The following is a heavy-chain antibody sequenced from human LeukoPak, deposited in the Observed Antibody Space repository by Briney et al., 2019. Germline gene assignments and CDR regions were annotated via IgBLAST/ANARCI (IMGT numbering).Heavy chain of an antibody. J-gene: IGHJ6*02. CDR2: FYYSGST. D-gene: IGHD3-10*01. Sequence: SETLSLTCTVSGGSISSSSYYWAWIRQPPGRGLEWIGSFYYSGSTYYNPSLKSRVTISVDTSKNQFSLKLSSVTAADTAVYYCARIRVPPYYGMDVWGQGTTVTVSS. CDR3: ARIRVPPYYGMDV. V-gene: IGHV4-39*01. CDR1: GGSISSSSYY.